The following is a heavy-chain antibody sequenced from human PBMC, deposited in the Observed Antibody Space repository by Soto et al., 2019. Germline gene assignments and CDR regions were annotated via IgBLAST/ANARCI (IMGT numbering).Heavy chain of an antibody. CDR3: ARLGIAASVTRGDVY. D-gene: IGHD6-13*01. Sequence: SETLSLTCTVSGGSISSSNYYWGWIRQPPGKGLEWIGSISYSGSTYYNPSLKSRVTISVDTSNNQFSLKLSSVTATDTAVYYCARLGIAASVTRGDVYWGQGTLVTVSS. V-gene: IGHV4-39*01. J-gene: IGHJ4*02. CDR2: ISYSGST. CDR1: GGSISSSNYY.